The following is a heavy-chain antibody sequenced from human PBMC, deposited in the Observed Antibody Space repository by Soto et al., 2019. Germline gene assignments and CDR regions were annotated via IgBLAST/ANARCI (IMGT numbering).Heavy chain of an antibody. CDR1: GGSFSGYY. CDR2: INHSGST. Sequence: QVQLQQWGAGLLKPSETLSLTCAVYGGSFSGYYWSWIRQPPGKGLEWIGEINHSGSTNYNPSLKSRVTISVDTSKNQFSLKLSSVTAADTAVYYCARVKTRIAAAGTYYYYGMDVWGQGTTVTVSS. D-gene: IGHD6-13*01. CDR3: ARVKTRIAAAGTYYYYGMDV. V-gene: IGHV4-34*01. J-gene: IGHJ6*02.